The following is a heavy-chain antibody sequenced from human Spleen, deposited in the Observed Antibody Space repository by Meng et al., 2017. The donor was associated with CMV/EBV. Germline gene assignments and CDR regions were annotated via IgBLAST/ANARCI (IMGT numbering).Heavy chain of an antibody. D-gene: IGHD3-3*01. V-gene: IGHV3-48*03. CDR1: GFTFSHFE. CDR2: ISTSGRTI. J-gene: IGHJ4*02. CDR3: AREVKIFGVVD. Sequence: GESLKISCAASGFTFSHFEMNWVRQAPGKGLEWVSYISTSGRTIYYADSVKGRFAISRDNAKNSLYLQMNSLRAEDTAVYYCAREVKIFGVVDWGQGTLVTVSS.